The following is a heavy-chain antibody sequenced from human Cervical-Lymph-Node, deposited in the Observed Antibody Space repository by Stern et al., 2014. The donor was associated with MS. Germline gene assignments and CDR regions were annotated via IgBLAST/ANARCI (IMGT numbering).Heavy chain of an antibody. CDR2: IIPIFSTT. CDR3: AREGIPGAGGTFDN. J-gene: IGHJ4*02. V-gene: IGHV1-69*01. D-gene: IGHD1-26*01. CDR1: GGTFSSYS. Sequence: QMQLVQSGAEVKTPGSSVKVSCKVSGGTFSSYSLNWVRQAPGQGLEWMAGIIPIFSTTNYAQKFQGKVTISADGSTSTAYMEVNNLTSEDTAVYYCAREGIPGAGGTFDNWGQGTLVIVSS.